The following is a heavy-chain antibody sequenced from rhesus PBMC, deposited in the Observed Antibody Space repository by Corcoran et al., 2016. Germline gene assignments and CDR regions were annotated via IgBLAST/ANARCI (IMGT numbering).Heavy chain of an antibody. V-gene: IGHV3S5*01. Sequence: EVPLVETGGGLVQPGGSLSLSWAASGLTFRTSGMSWVLQAPGKGLEWVSTITYGGGNKYYADSVKGRFTVSRDNSKNTLSLQMNSLRVEDTAVYYCAKCRVGSYFDYWGQGVLVAVSS. CDR3: AKCRVGSYFDY. CDR1: GLTFRTSG. J-gene: IGHJ4*01. D-gene: IGHD2-39*01. CDR2: ITYGGGNK.